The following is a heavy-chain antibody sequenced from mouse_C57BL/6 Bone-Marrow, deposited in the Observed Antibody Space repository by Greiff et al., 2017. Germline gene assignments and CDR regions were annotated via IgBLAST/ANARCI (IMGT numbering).Heavy chain of an antibody. CDR1: GYTFTSYW. CDR2: IDPTDSYT. D-gene: IGHD4-1*01. V-gene: IGHV1-50*01. CDR3: ASELTGTWRYFDV. J-gene: IGHJ1*03. Sequence: QVQLKQPGAELVKPGASVKLSCKASGYTFTSYWMQWVKQRPGQGLEWIGEIDPTDSYTNYNQKFKGKATLTVDTSSSTAYMQLSSLTSEDSAVYDWASELTGTWRYFDVWGKGTTVTVSS.